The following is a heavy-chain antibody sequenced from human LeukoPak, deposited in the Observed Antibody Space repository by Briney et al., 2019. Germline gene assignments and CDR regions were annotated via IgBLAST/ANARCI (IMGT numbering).Heavy chain of an antibody. V-gene: IGHV1-2*04. CDR2: INPNSGGT. CDR1: GYTFTGYY. J-gene: IGHJ6*04. CDR3: ARDCSSTSCSYGMDV. Sequence: ASVKVSCKASGYTFTGYYMHWVRQAPGQGLEWMGWINPNSGGTSYAQKFQGWVTMTRDTSISTAYMELSRLRSDDTAVYYCARDCSSTSCSYGMDVWGKGTTVTVSS. D-gene: IGHD2-2*01.